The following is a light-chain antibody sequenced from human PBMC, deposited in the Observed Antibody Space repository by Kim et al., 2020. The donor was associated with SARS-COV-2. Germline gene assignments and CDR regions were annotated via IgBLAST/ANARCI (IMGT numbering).Light chain of an antibody. CDR2: AAA. CDR3: QESGNTRWT. Sequence: SQGQRATHSCRASQTVSSNFLAWYQQRPGQAPRLLISAAANRATGIPARFSGSGSGTDFTLTISRVDPDDLALYYCQESGNTRWTFGQGTKVDIK. V-gene: IGKV3-20*01. J-gene: IGKJ1*01. CDR1: QTVSSNF.